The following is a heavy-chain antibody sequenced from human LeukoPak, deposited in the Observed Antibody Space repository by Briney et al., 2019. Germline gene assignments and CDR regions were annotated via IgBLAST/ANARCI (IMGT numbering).Heavy chain of an antibody. CDR1: GFTFSSYW. CDR3: ARDESGSSKYYYYYMDV. J-gene: IGHJ6*03. V-gene: IGHV3-7*01. Sequence: QPGRSLRLSCVASGFTFSSYWMSWVRQAPGKGLEWVANIKQDGSEKYYVDSVKGRFTISRDNAKNSLYLQMNSLRAEDTAVYYCARDESGSSKYYYYYMDVWGKGTTVTVSS. CDR2: IKQDGSEK. D-gene: IGHD6-6*01.